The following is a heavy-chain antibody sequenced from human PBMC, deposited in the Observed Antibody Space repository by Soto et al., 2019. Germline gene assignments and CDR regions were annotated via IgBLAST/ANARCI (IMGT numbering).Heavy chain of an antibody. CDR3: AKDRGWLQLLSLVDY. V-gene: IGHV3-23*01. Sequence: PGGSLRLSCAGSGFTFSSYAMSWVRQAPGKGLEWVSAISGSGGSTYYADSVKGRFTISRDNSKNTLYLQMNSLRAEDTAVYYCAKDRGWLQLLSLVDYWGQGTLVTVSS. CDR1: GFTFSSYA. J-gene: IGHJ4*02. CDR2: ISGSGGST. D-gene: IGHD5-12*01.